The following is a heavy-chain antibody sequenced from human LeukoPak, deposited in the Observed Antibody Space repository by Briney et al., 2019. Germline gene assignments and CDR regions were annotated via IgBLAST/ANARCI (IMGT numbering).Heavy chain of an antibody. CDR1: GYTFTSYY. D-gene: IGHD2-2*01. CDR2: INPNSGGT. V-gene: IGHV1-2*06. CDR3: ASPPSGSSTSLLY. Sequence: ASVKVSCKASGYTFTSYYMHWVRQAPGQGLEWMGRINPNSGGTNYAQKFQGRVTMTRDTSISTAYMELSRLRSDDTAVYYCASPPSGSSTSLLYWGQGTLVTVSS. J-gene: IGHJ4*02.